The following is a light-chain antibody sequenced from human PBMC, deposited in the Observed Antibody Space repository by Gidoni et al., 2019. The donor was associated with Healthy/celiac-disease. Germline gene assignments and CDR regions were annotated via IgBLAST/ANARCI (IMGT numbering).Light chain of an antibody. CDR2: AAS. CDR3: QQSYSTPGS. Sequence: DIQMTQSPSSLSASVGDRVTITCRASQSISNYLNWYQQKPGKAPKLLIYAASSLQSGVPSRFRGGGSGTDFTLTISSLQPEDFATYYCQQSYSTPGSFGQGTKVEIK. J-gene: IGKJ1*01. CDR1: QSISNY. V-gene: IGKV1-39*01.